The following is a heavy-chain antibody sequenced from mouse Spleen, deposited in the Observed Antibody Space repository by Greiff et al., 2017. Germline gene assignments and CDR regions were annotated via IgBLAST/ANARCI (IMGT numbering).Heavy chain of an antibody. Sequence: QVQLQQPGAELVKPGASVKLSCKASGYTFTSYWMHWVKQRPGQGLEWIGEINPSNGRTNYNEKFKSKATLTVDKSSSTAYMQLSSLTSEDSAVYYCARWDGNYPWFAYWGQGTLVTVSA. V-gene: IGHV1S81*02. CDR3: ARWDGNYPWFAY. J-gene: IGHJ3*01. CDR1: GYTFTSYW. CDR2: INPSNGRT. D-gene: IGHD2-1*01.